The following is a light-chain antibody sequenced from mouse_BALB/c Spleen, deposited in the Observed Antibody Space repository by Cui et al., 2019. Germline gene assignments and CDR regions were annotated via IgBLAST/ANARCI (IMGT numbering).Light chain of an antibody. J-gene: IGKJ4*01. CDR3: QQRNSWPIFT. CDR2: YAS. V-gene: IGKV5-43*01. Sequence: IVLTQSPATLSVTPGVRVSLSCGASQSISNNLHLYQQKSPESPRLLIKYASQSISGIPSGFSGSGSGTDFSLSINSRETEDFGMYFCQQRNSWPIFTFGSGTKLEIK. CDR1: QSISNN.